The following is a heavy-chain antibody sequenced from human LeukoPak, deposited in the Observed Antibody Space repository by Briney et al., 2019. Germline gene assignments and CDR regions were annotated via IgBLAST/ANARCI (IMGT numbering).Heavy chain of an antibody. Sequence: GGSLRLSCAASGFTFSDYYMSWVRQAPGEGREWVGFIRSKAYGVTTEHAASVKGRFTISRDDSKSIAYLQMYSLKTEDTAVYYCSRADYYGSGSPISLDVWGKGTTVTVSS. CDR3: SRADYYGSGSPISLDV. D-gene: IGHD3-10*01. CDR2: IRSKAYGVTT. V-gene: IGHV3-71*01. J-gene: IGHJ6*04. CDR1: GFTFSDYY.